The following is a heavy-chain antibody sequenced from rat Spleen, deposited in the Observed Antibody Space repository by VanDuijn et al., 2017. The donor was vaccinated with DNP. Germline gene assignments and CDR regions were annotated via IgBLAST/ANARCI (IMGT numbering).Heavy chain of an antibody. Sequence: EVQLVESGGGLVQPGRSLKLSCAASGFTFSAYYMAWVRQVPGKGLEWFASITSSGGDTYYPDSVKGRFTISRDDARNTLYLQMDSLRSEDTATYYCARDQRLQWDYFDYWGQGVMVTVSS. CDR3: ARDQRLQWDYFDY. CDR2: ITSSGGDT. CDR1: GFTFSAYY. V-gene: IGHV5-25*01. D-gene: IGHD1-1*01. J-gene: IGHJ2*01.